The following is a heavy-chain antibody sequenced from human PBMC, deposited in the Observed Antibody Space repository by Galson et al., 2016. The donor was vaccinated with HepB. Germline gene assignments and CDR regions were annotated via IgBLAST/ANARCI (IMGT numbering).Heavy chain of an antibody. CDR3: ATMDYYYDSSGKLIDFDY. V-gene: IGHV3-21*01. Sequence: SLRLSCAASGFTFSSYSMNWVRQAPGEGLEWVSCISSTSSYIYNADSVKGRFTIPRDNAKNSLYLQMNSLRAEDTAVYYCATMDYYYDSSGKLIDFDYWGQGTLVTVSS. CDR2: ISSTSSYI. D-gene: IGHD3-22*01. J-gene: IGHJ4*02. CDR1: GFTFSSYS.